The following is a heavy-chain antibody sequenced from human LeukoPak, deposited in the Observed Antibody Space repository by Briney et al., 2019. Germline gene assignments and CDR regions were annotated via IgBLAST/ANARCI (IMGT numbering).Heavy chain of an antibody. V-gene: IGHV4-38-2*01. CDR2: IYNSGST. CDR1: GDSISSGDW. Sequence: SETLSLTCAVSGDSISSGDWWSWIRQPPGKGLEWIGNIYNSGSTYYNPSLKSRVTISVDTSKNQFSLKLSSVTAADTAVYYCARQAYSSNLGWFDPWGQGTLVTVSS. J-gene: IGHJ5*02. CDR3: ARQAYSSNLGWFDP. D-gene: IGHD6-13*01.